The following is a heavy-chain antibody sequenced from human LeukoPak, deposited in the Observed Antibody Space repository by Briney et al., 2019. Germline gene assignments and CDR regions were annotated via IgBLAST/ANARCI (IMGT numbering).Heavy chain of an antibody. J-gene: IGHJ5*02. CDR3: TPGEVRGVIRGWFDP. CDR2: IRSKANSYAT. D-gene: IGHD3-10*01. Sequence: GGSLRLSCAASGFTFIGSAMHWVRQASGKGLQWVGRIRSKANSYATAYAASVEGRFTISRDDSKNTAYLQMNSLKAEDTAVYYCTPGEVRGVIRGWFDPWGQGTLVTVSS. V-gene: IGHV3-73*01. CDR1: GFTFIGSA.